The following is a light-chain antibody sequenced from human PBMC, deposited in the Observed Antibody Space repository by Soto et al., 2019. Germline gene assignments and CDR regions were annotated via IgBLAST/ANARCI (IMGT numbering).Light chain of an antibody. V-gene: IGKV3-15*01. Sequence: EIVMTQSPATLSVSPGERATLSCRASQSVSINLAWYQQKPGQAPRLLIYGASSRATGIPARFRGSGSGTDFTLTISSLQSEDFAVYYCQQRSNWPPITFGQGTRLEIK. CDR2: GAS. CDR3: QQRSNWPPIT. CDR1: QSVSIN. J-gene: IGKJ5*01.